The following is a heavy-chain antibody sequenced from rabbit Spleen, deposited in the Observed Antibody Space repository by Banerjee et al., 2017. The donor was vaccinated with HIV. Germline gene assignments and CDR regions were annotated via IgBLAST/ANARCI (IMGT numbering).Heavy chain of an antibody. CDR2: IDAGSSGFT. CDR1: GFSFSGSSY. J-gene: IGHJ6*01. D-gene: IGHD1-1*01. V-gene: IGHV1S45*01. Sequence: QEQLVESGGGLVQPEGSLTLTCTASGFSFSGSSYMCWVRQAPGKGLEWIACIDAGSSGFTYFASWAKGRFTISKTSSTTVTLQMTSLTAADTATYFCARDTSSSFSSYGMDLWGPGTLVTVS. CDR3: ARDTSSSFSSYGMDL.